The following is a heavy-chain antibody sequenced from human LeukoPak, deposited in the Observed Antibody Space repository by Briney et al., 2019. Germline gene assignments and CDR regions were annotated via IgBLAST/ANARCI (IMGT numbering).Heavy chain of an antibody. Sequence: PSETLSLTCAVYGGSFSGYYWSWIRQPLGKGLEWIGEINHSGSTNYNPSLKSRVTISVDTSKNQFSLKLSSVTAADTAVYYCATNTDPYYYYYYMDVWGKGTTVTVSS. CDR2: INHSGST. J-gene: IGHJ6*03. CDR1: GGSFSGYY. V-gene: IGHV4-34*01. D-gene: IGHD1/OR15-1a*01. CDR3: ATNTDPYYYYYYMDV.